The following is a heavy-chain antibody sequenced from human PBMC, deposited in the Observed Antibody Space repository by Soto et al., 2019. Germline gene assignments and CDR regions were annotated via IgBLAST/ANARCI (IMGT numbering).Heavy chain of an antibody. CDR3: AAATTWNFHFPY. D-gene: IGHD1-7*01. V-gene: IGHV3-33*03. Sequence: QAQLVESGGRVVQPGTSLRLSCAASGFTISTHGMHWVRQAPGKGLEWLANIWYDGSNKFYAESVKGRFSISKDNSKNTLYLQMSSLRAEDTAVYYCAAATTWNFHFPYWGQGTQVTVSS. CDR1: GFTISTHG. CDR2: IWYDGSNK. J-gene: IGHJ4*02.